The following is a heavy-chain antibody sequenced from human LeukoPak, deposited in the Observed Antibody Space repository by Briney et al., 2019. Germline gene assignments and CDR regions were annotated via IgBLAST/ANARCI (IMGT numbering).Heavy chain of an antibody. J-gene: IGHJ6*02. CDR2: IKQDGSEK. V-gene: IGHV3-7*01. CDR1: GFTFSSYA. D-gene: IGHD1-26*01. CDR3: ARVDGRYYYYYGMDV. Sequence: GGSLRLSCAASGFTFSSYAMSWVRQAPGKGLEWAANIKQDGSEKYYVDSVKGRFTISRDNAKNSLYLQMNSLRAEDTAVYYCARVDGRYYYYYGMDVWGQGTTVTVSS.